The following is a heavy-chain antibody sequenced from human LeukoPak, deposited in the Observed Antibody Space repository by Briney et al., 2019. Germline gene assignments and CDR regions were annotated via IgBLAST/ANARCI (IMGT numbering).Heavy chain of an antibody. CDR2: IWYDGSNK. CDR3: AKAWGHCSGGSCYHYFDY. Sequence: GRSLRLSWAASGFTFSSYGMHWVRQAPGKGLEWVAVIWYDGSNKYYADSVKGRFTISRDNSKNTLYLQMNSLRAEDTAVYYCAKAWGHCSGGSCYHYFDYWGQGTLVTVSS. D-gene: IGHD2-15*01. J-gene: IGHJ4*02. V-gene: IGHV3-33*06. CDR1: GFTFSSYG.